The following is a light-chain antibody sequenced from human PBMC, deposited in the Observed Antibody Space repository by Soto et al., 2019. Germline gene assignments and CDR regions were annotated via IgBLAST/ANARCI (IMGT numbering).Light chain of an antibody. CDR1: QSVSSN. CDR2: GAS. Sequence: EIVMTQSPAPLSVSPGERATLSCRASQSVSSNLAWYQQKPGQAPMLLIYGASTMSTGIPARFSGSGSGTEFTLTISSLQSEDFAVYYCQQYNNWPRTFGQGTKLEIK. V-gene: IGKV3-15*01. CDR3: QQYNNWPRT. J-gene: IGKJ2*01.